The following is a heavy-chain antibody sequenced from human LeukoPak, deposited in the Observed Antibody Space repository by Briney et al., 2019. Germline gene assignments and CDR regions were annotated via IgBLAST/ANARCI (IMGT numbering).Heavy chain of an antibody. D-gene: IGHD3-3*01. CDR3: ARGATIFGVAEEYYFDY. CDR1: GFTVSSNY. J-gene: IGHJ4*02. Sequence: PGGSLRLSCAASGFTVSSNYMSGVRQAPGKGLEWGAVIYIGGSTYYADSVKGRFTISRDNSKNTLYLQMNSLRAEDTAVYYCARGATIFGVAEEYYFDYWGQGTLVTVSS. CDR2: IYIGGST. V-gene: IGHV3-53*01.